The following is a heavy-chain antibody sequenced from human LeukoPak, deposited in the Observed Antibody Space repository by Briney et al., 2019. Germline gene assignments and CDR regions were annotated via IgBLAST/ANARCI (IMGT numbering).Heavy chain of an antibody. V-gene: IGHV3-48*01. CDR2: ISSSSTI. CDR3: AREFSSGWYHNWFDP. J-gene: IGHJ5*02. CDR1: GFTFSSYA. Sequence: GGSLRLSCAASGFTFSSYAMSWVRQAPGKGLEWVSYISSSSTIYYAGSVKGRFTISRDNAKNSLYLQMNSLRAEDTAVYYCAREFSSGWYHNWFDPWGQGTLVTVSS. D-gene: IGHD6-19*01.